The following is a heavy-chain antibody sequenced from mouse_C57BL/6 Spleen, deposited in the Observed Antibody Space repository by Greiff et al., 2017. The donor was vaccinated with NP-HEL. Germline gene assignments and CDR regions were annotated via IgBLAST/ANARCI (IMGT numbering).Heavy chain of an antibody. CDR3: VRHDDYDGYYAMDY. J-gene: IGHJ4*01. Sequence: EVQRVESGGGLVQPKGSLKLSCAASGFSFNTYAMNWVRQAPGKGLEWVARIRSKSNNYATYYADSVKDRFTISRDDSESMLYLQMNNLKTEDTAMYYCVRHDDYDGYYAMDYWGQGTSVTVSS. V-gene: IGHV10-1*01. CDR2: IRSKSNNYAT. D-gene: IGHD2-4*01. CDR1: GFSFNTYA.